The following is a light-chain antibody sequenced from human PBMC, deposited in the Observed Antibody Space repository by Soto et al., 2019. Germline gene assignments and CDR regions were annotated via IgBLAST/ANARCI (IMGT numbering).Light chain of an antibody. Sequence: DIKLTQSPSSLSASVGDRVTITCRASLRISKYLNWYQQKPGKAPKLLIYGASTLQSGVPSRFSGSGSGTDFTLTITNLQPEASATYFCQQSHSTPLTFGGGTKLEI. CDR2: GAS. J-gene: IGKJ4*01. CDR1: LRISKY. V-gene: IGKV1-39*01. CDR3: QQSHSTPLT.